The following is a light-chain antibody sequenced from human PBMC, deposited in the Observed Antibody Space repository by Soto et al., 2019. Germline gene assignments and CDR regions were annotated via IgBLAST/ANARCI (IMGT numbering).Light chain of an antibody. V-gene: IGKV1-9*01. J-gene: IGKJ4*01. CDR1: QGISSY. CDR2: AAS. Sequence: DIQLTQSPSFLSASVGDRVTITCRASQGISSYLAWYQQKPGKAPKLLIYAASTSQSGVPSRFSGSGSGTEFTLTISSLQPEDFATYYCQQLNSYPLTFGGGTKV. CDR3: QQLNSYPLT.